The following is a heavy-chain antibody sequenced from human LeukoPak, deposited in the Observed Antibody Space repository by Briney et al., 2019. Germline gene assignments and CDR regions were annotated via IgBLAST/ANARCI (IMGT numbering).Heavy chain of an antibody. CDR3: AMFSRDGYNPFDY. Sequence: GGSLRLSCAASGFTVSSNYMSWVRQAPGKGLEWVSVIYSGGSTYYADSVKGRFTISRDNSENTLYLQMNSLRAEDTAVYYCAMFSRDGYNPFDYWGQGTLVTVSS. V-gene: IGHV3-53*01. D-gene: IGHD5-24*01. J-gene: IGHJ4*02. CDR2: IYSGGST. CDR1: GFTVSSNY.